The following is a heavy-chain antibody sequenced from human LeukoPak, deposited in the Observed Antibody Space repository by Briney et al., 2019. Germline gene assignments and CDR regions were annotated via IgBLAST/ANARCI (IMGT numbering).Heavy chain of an antibody. CDR2: ISGSGGST. Sequence: PGGSLRLSCAASGFTFSNAWMSWVRQAPGKGLEWVSAISGSGGSTYYADSVKGRFTISRDNSKNTLYLQMNSLRAEDTAVYYCAKDTSSRESGLWYYWGQGTPVTVSS. CDR1: GFTFSNAW. V-gene: IGHV3-23*01. CDR3: AKDTSSRESGLWYY. J-gene: IGHJ4*02. D-gene: IGHD3-3*01.